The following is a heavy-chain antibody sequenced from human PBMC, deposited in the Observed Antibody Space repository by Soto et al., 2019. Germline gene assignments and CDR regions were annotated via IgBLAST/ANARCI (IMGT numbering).Heavy chain of an antibody. D-gene: IGHD2-2*01. CDR1: GFTFSSYG. J-gene: IGHJ6*02. Sequence: PGGSLRLSCAASGFTFSSYGMHWVRQAPGKGLKWVAVIYYDGSNKYYADSVKGRFTISRDNSKSTLYLQMNSLRAEDTAVYYCARGPYCSSTSCYDYYYYGMDVWGQGTTVTVSS. CDR2: IYYDGSNK. V-gene: IGHV3-33*01. CDR3: ARGPYCSSTSCYDYYYYGMDV.